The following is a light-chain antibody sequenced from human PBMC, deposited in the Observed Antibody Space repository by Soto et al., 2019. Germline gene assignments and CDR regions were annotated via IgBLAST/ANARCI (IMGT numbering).Light chain of an antibody. CDR1: SPNIGAGYD. CDR3: QSYDSSLSSYV. CDR2: GNS. J-gene: IGLJ1*01. V-gene: IGLV1-40*01. Sequence: QSVLTQPPSVSGAPGQRVTISCTGSSPNIGAGYDVHWYQQLPGTAPKLLIYGNSNRPSGVPDRFSGSQSGTSASLAITGLQAEDEADYYCQSYDSSLSSYVFGTGTKVTVL.